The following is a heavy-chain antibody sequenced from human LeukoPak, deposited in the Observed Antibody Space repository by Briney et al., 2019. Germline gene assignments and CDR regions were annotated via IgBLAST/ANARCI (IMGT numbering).Heavy chain of an antibody. J-gene: IGHJ4*02. V-gene: IGHV1-2*02. CDR3: ARLGYCSGGSCYPNDY. CDR1: GYTFTGYY. Sequence: ASVKVSCKASGYTFTGYYMHWVRQAPGQGLEWMGWINPNSGGTNYAQKFQGRVTMTRDTSISTAYMELSRLRSDDTAVHYCARLGYCSGGSCYPNDYWGQGTLVTVSS. D-gene: IGHD2-15*01. CDR2: INPNSGGT.